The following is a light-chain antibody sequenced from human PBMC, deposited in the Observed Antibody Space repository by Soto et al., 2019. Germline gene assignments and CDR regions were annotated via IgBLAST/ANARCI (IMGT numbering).Light chain of an antibody. CDR2: DSN. J-gene: IGLJ2*01. CDR1: SSNIGNND. CDR3: GTWDNSLSAGV. Sequence: QSVFTQPPSLSAAPGQKVTISCSGSSSNIGNNDVSWYQQLPGTAPKLIIYDSNKRPSGIPDRFSGSKSGTSATLGITGLQTGDEADYYCGTWDNSLSAGVFGGGTQLTVL. V-gene: IGLV1-51*01.